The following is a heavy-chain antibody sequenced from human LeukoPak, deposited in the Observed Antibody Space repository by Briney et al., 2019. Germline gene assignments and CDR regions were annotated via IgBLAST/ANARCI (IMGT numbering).Heavy chain of an antibody. CDR3: ASGSCSSTSCLSS. D-gene: IGHD2-2*01. J-gene: IGHJ5*02. CDR2: MNPNSGNT. Sequence: ASVKVSCEASGYTFTSYDINWVRQATGQGLEWMGWMNPNSGNTGYAQKFQGRVTITRNTSISTAYMELSSLRSEDTAVYYCASGSCSSTSCLSSWGQGTLVTVSS. V-gene: IGHV1-8*03. CDR1: GYTFTSYD.